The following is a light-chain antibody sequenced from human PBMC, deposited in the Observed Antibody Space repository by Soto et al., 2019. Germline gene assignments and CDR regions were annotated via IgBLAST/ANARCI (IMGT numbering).Light chain of an antibody. Sequence: DIPMTQSPSSVAASVGDRVTITCRASQGVGNWLAWYQQRPGKPPRLLIYGASTLQSGVPSRFSGSGSGTDFTLTISSLQAEDFATYYCQQSNSIPPWTFGQGTKVEIK. CDR3: QQSNSIPPWT. V-gene: IGKV1-12*01. CDR2: GAS. J-gene: IGKJ1*01. CDR1: QGVGNW.